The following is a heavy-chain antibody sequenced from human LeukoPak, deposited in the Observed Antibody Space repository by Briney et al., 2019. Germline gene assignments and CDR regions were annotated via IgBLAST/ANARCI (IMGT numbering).Heavy chain of an antibody. CDR3: ARAGYSYGYVDY. CDR1: GDSFSDYY. Sequence: PSETLSLTCAVYGDSFSDYYWSWVPQPPGKGLEWVGEINHSGSTNYSPSLKSRLTISVNTSKNQFSLKLSSVTAADTAVYYCARAGYSYGYVDYWGQGTLVTVSS. J-gene: IGHJ4*02. D-gene: IGHD5-18*01. CDR2: INHSGST. V-gene: IGHV4-34*01.